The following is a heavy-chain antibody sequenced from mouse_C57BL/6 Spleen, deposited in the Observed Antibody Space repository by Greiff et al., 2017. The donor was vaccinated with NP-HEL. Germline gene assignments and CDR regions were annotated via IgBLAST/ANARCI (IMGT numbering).Heavy chain of an antibody. CDR1: GYAFSSYW. J-gene: IGHJ2*01. Sequence: QVQLQQSGAELVKPGASVKISCKASGYAFSSYWMNWVKQRPGKGLDWIGQIYPGDGDTNYNGTFKGKATLTADKSTSTAYMQLSSLTSEDSAVYFCAREGYGSSWAYWGQGTTLTVSS. V-gene: IGHV1-80*01. CDR3: AREGYGSSWAY. CDR2: IYPGDGDT. D-gene: IGHD1-1*01.